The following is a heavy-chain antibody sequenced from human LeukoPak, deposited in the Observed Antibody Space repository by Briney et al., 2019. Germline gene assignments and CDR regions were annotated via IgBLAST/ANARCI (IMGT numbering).Heavy chain of an antibody. CDR1: GGSLSNYF. CDR2: IKPGGIT. Sequence: PSETLSLTCTVYGGSLSNYFWSWIRQAPGKWLEWIGEIKPGGITNYNPSLKSRVTISLDTSKNQLSLKLISATAADTAMYYCVIGFSGVVGEYWGQGTLVTVSS. V-gene: IGHV4-34*01. CDR3: VIGFSGVVGEY. J-gene: IGHJ4*02. D-gene: IGHD3-10*01.